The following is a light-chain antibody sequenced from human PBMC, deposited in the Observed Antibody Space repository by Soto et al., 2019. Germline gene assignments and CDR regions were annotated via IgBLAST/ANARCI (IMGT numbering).Light chain of an antibody. J-gene: IGLJ1*01. CDR1: SSNIGSNY. CDR2: KNN. V-gene: IGLV1-47*01. CDR3: AAWDDSLSGYV. Sequence: QSVLTQPPSASGTPGQRVTISCSGSSSNIGSNYVYWYQQLPGTAPKLLIYKNNQRPSGVPDRFSGSKSGTSASLAISGLRSQDQAHYYSAAWDDSLSGYVFGAGTKVTV.